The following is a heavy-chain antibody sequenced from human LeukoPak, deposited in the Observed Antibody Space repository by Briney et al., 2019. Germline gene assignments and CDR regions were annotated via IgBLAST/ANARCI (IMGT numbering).Heavy chain of an antibody. CDR1: GFTVSSNY. V-gene: IGHV3-21*01. CDR3: ARELSSSWSQNWFDP. CDR2: ISSNSNYI. Sequence: PGGSLRLSCAASGFTVSSNYMSWVRQAPGKGLEWVSSISSNSNYIYYADSVKGRFTISRDNAKNSLYLQMNSLRAEDTAVYYCARELSSSWSQNWFDPWGQGTLVTVSS. J-gene: IGHJ5*02. D-gene: IGHD6-13*01.